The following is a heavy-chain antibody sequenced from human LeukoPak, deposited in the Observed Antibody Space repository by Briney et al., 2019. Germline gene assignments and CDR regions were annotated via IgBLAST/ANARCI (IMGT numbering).Heavy chain of an antibody. CDR1: GYIFTSYG. V-gene: IGHV1-18*01. J-gene: IGHJ6*02. Sequence: ASVKVSCKASGYIFTSYGISWVRQAPGQGLEWMGWISAYNGNTNYAQKLQGRVTMTTDTSTSTAYMELRSLRSDDTAVYYCARGSSSWYAPNYYGMDVWGQGTTVTVSS. CDR2: ISAYNGNT. CDR3: ARGSSSWYAPNYYGMDV. D-gene: IGHD6-13*01.